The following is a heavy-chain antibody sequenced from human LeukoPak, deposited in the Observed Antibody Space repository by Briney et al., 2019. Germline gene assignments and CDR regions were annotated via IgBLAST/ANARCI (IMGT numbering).Heavy chain of an antibody. V-gene: IGHV3-53*01. CDR3: ARDLVHFDGPYYYYGMDV. Sequence: GGSLRLSCAVSGFTFSSYAMHWVRQAPGKGLEWVAVIYSGGSTYYADSVKGRFTISRDNSKNTLYLQMNSLRAEDTAVYYCARDLVHFDGPYYYYGMDVWGQGTTVTVSS. CDR1: GFTFSSYA. CDR2: IYSGGST. D-gene: IGHD3-9*01. J-gene: IGHJ6*02.